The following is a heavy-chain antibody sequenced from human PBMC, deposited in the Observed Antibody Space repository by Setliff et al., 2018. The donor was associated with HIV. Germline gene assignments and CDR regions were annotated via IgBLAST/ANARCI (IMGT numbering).Heavy chain of an antibody. CDR3: ARAISFDFPSGLKGTFDV. CDR2: IYYSGYYKA. Sequence: PSETLSLTCSVSGASINNGDYYWSWIRQSPGAGLEWIGYIYYSGYYKAYYDSNPALKSRFSASVDTSRNQFSLELQSMTAADTAMYYCARAISFDFPSGLKGTFDVWGLGTMVTVSS. D-gene: IGHD3-16*01. V-gene: IGHV4-30-4*01. J-gene: IGHJ3*01. CDR1: GASINNGDYY.